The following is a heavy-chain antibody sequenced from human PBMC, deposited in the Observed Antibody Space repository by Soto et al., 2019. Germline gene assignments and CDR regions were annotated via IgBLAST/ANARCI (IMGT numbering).Heavy chain of an antibody. CDR3: ARVSPYDFWSGFDWGYYYYYYMDV. CDR1: GGSISSGGYY. V-gene: IGHV4-61*08. J-gene: IGHJ6*03. D-gene: IGHD3-3*01. CDR2: IYYSGST. Sequence: SETLSLTCTVSGGSISSGGYYWSWLRQHPGQGLEWIGYIYYSGSTNYNPSLKSRVTISVDTSKNQFSLKLSSVTAADTAVYYCARVSPYDFWSGFDWGYYYYYYMDVWGKGTTVTISS.